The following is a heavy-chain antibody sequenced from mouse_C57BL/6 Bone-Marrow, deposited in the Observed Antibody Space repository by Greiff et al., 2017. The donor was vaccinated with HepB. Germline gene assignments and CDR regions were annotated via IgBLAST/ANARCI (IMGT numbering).Heavy chain of an antibody. CDR3: ARHGSSPHWYFDV. V-gene: IGHV5-6*01. CDR1: GFTFSSYG. CDR2: ISSGGSYT. J-gene: IGHJ1*03. Sequence: LVESGGDLVKPGGSLKLSCAASGFTFSSYGMSWVRQTPDKRLEWVATISSGGSYTYYPDSVKGRFTISRDNAKNTLYLQMSSLKSEDTAMYYCARHGSSPHWYFDVWGTGTTVTVSS. D-gene: IGHD1-1*01.